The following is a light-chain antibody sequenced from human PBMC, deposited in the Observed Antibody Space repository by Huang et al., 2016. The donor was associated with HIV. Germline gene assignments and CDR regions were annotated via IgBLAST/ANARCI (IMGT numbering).Light chain of an antibody. V-gene: IGKV3-11*01. J-gene: IGKJ4*01. CDR2: DTS. CDR1: QSVGSY. Sequence: EVMLTQSPSILSLSLGGTGTISCKASQSVGSYVAWYQQRPGQSPRLLLYDTSNRAAGIPTVFSGSGSGTDFTLTISGLESGDLGVFYCQQRSTWPLTFGGGIKVA. CDR3: QQRSTWPLT.